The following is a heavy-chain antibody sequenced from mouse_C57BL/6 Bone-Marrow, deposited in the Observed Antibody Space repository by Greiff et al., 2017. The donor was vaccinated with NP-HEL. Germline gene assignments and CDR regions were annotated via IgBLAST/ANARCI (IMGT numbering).Heavy chain of an antibody. V-gene: IGHV1-42*01. CDR1: GYSFTGYY. J-gene: IGHJ3*01. CDR2: INPSTGGT. D-gene: IGHD2-2*01. Sequence: EVQLQQSGPELVKPGASVKISCKASGYSFTGYYMNWVTQSPEKSLEWIGEINPSTGGTTYNQKFKAKATLTVDKSSSTAYMQLKSLTSEDSAVYYCARRYGYAWFAYWGQGTLVTVSA. CDR3: ARRYGYAWFAY.